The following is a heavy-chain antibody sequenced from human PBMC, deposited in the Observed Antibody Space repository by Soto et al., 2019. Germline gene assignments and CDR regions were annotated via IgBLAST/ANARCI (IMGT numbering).Heavy chain of an antibody. D-gene: IGHD6-19*01. J-gene: IGHJ4*02. CDR3: ARDRASSGWYTDWDD. CDR2: IYYSGST. CDR1: GGSISSSSYY. Sequence: SETLSLTCTVSGGSISSSSYYWGWIRQPPGKGLEWIGSIYYSGSTYYNPSLKSRVTISVDTSKNQFSLKLSSVTAADTAVYYCARDRASSGWYTDWDDWGQGTLVTVSS. V-gene: IGHV4-39*02.